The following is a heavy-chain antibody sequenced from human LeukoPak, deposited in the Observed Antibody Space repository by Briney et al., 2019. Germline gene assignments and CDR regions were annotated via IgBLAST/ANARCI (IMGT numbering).Heavy chain of an antibody. D-gene: IGHD3-3*01. J-gene: IGHJ6*02. Sequence: GGSLRLSCAASGFTFSSYWMHWVRQAPGKGLVWVSRINSDGSSTSYADSVKGRFTSSRDNAKNTLYLQMNSLRAEDTAVYYCPRDLFWSGYSYSPAYYYYYGMDGWGQGTTVTVSS. CDR3: PRDLFWSGYSYSPAYYYYYGMDG. V-gene: IGHV3-74*01. CDR1: GFTFSSYW. CDR2: INSDGSST.